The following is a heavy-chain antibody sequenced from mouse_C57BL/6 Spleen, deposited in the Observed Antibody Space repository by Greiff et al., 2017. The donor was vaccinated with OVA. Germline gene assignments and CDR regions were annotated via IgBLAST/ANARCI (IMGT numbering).Heavy chain of an antibody. CDR2: ISSGGSYT. CDR3: ARRDGSSSYYAMDY. CDR1: GFTFSSYG. D-gene: IGHD1-1*01. J-gene: IGHJ4*01. Sequence: EVKLMESGGDLVKPGGSLKLSCAASGFTFSSYGMSWVRQTPDKRLEWVATISSGGSYTYYPDSVKGRFTISRDNAKNTLYLQMSSLKSEDTAMYYCARRDGSSSYYAMDYWGQGTSVTVSS. V-gene: IGHV5-6*02.